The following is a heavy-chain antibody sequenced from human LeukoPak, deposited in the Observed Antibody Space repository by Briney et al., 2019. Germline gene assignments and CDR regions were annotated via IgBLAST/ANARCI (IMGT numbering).Heavy chain of an antibody. CDR3: ARDRLVPLQKDYSLYFDY. V-gene: IGHV3-33*01. Sequence: QAGGSLRLSCAASGFTFSSYGMHWVRQAPGKGLEWVAVIWYDGSNKYYADSVKGRFTISRDNSKNTLYLQMNSLRAEDTAVYYCARDRLVPLQKDYSLYFDYWGQGTLVTVSS. J-gene: IGHJ4*02. D-gene: IGHD4-4*01. CDR2: IWYDGSNK. CDR1: GFTFSSYG.